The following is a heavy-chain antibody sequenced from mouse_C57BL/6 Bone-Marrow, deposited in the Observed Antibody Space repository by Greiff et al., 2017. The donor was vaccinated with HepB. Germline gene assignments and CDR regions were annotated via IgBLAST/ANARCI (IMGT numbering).Heavy chain of an antibody. J-gene: IGHJ1*03. CDR2: IDPNSGGT. V-gene: IGHV1-72*01. CDR3: ARDFITTVVANFDV. CDR1: GYTFTSYW. Sequence: QVQLQQPGAELVKPGASVKLSCKASGYTFTSYWMHWVKQRPGRGLEWIGRIDPNSGGTKYNEKFKSKATLTVDKPSSTAYMQLSSLTSEDSAVDYCARDFITTVVANFDVWGTGTTVTVSS. D-gene: IGHD1-1*01.